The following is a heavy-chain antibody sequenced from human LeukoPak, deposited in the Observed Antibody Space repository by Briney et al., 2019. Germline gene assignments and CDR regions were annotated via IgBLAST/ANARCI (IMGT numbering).Heavy chain of an antibody. J-gene: IGHJ3*02. CDR3: ARVRNPYSGSYWPVPDDAFDI. V-gene: IGHV1-2*02. Sequence: APVKVSCKASGYTFTGYYMHWVRQAPGQGLEWMGWINPNSGGTNYAQKFQGRVTMTRDASINTAYMELSRLRSDDTAVYYCARVRNPYSGSYWPVPDDAFDIWGQGTMVTVSS. CDR2: INPNSGGT. D-gene: IGHD1-26*01. CDR1: GYTFTGYY.